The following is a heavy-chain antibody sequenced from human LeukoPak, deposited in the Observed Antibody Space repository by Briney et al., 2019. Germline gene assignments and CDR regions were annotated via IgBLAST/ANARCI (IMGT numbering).Heavy chain of an antibody. V-gene: IGHV3-43D*04. CDR3: AKDISPLIPIRYGVDV. CDR2: ISWDGGST. Sequence: GGSLRLSCAASGFTFNGYAMHWVRQAPGKGLEWVSLISWDGGSTYYADSVKGRFTISRDNSKNSLYLQMNSLRAEGTALYYCAKDISPLIPIRYGVDVRGKGATVTVSS. CDR1: GFTFNGYA. J-gene: IGHJ6*04. D-gene: IGHD2-2*02.